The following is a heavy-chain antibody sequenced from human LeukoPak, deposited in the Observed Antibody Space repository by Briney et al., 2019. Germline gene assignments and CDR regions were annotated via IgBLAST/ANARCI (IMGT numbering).Heavy chain of an antibody. CDR2: IYYSGST. Sequence: KASETLSLTCTVSGGSISSSSYYWGWIRQPPGKGLEWIGSIYYSGSTYYNPSLKSRVTISVDTSKNQFSLKLSSVTAADTAVYYCARERAPGYYDSSGYYPFDYWGQGTLVTVSS. D-gene: IGHD3-22*01. V-gene: IGHV4-39*07. CDR1: GGSISSSSYY. J-gene: IGHJ4*02. CDR3: ARERAPGYYDSSGYYPFDY.